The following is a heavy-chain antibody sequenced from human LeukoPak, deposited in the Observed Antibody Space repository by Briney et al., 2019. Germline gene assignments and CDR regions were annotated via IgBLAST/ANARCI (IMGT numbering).Heavy chain of an antibody. CDR1: GVTFDDYA. Sequence: SLRLSCAASGVTFDDYAMHWVRQAPGKGLEWVSGISWNSGSICYADSGKGRFTISRVNAKNSLYLPMNSMRAEDTALYYCAKGIEMATISPSDYWGQGTLVTVSS. V-gene: IGHV3-9*01. J-gene: IGHJ4*02. D-gene: IGHD5-24*01. CDR2: ISWNSGSI. CDR3: AKGIEMATISPSDY.